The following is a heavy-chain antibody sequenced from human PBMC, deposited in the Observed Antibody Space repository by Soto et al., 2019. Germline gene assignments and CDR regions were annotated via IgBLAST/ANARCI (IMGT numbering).Heavy chain of an antibody. J-gene: IGHJ4*02. CDR2: IVVGSGNT. CDR3: AAGVSYYYDSSGYALGSDY. Sequence: QMQLVQSGPEVKKPGTSVKVSCKASGFTFTSSAVQWVRQARGQRLEWIGWIVVGSGNTNYAQKFQERVTITRDMSTSTAYMELSSLRSEDTAVYYCAAGVSYYYDSSGYALGSDYWSQGTLVTVSS. CDR1: GFTFTSSA. D-gene: IGHD3-22*01. V-gene: IGHV1-58*01.